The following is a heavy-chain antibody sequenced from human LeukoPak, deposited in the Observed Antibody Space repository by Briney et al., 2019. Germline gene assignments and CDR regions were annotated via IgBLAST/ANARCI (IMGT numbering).Heavy chain of an antibody. J-gene: IGHJ4*02. Sequence: GGSLRLSCTASGFTFSSYGMHWVRQAPGKGLEWVAVISYDGNNKYYTDSEKRRFTISRDNSKNTLYLQVHSLRTEDTAAYYCAKDGGRIFDYWGQGTLVTVSS. CDR1: GFTFSSYG. D-gene: IGHD1-26*01. CDR3: AKDGGRIFDY. V-gene: IGHV3-30*18. CDR2: ISYDGNNK.